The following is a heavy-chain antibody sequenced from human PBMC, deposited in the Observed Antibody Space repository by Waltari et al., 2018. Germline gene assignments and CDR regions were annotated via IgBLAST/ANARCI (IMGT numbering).Heavy chain of an antibody. CDR2: LYYSGTT. CDR1: GDSTSSRNYY. V-gene: IGHV4-39*01. CDR3: ARQPPQDYYMDV. Sequence: QLPLQESGPVLVKPSETLSLTCSLSGDSTSSRNYYCCWIRQPPGKGLEWIGSLYYSGTTHYTPSLKSRVTISVDTSKNQFSLKVNSVTAADTAVYYCARQPPQDYYMDVWGKGTTVTVSS. J-gene: IGHJ6*03.